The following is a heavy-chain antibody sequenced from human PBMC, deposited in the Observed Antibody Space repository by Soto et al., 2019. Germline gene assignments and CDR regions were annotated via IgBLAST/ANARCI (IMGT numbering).Heavy chain of an antibody. Sequence: RGESLKISCKGSGYSFTSYWISWVRQMPGKGLEWMGRIDPSDSYTNYSPSFQGHVTISADKSISTAYLQWSSLKASDTAMYYCARSPRGYYIYYYYGMDVWGQGTTVTVSS. CDR1: GYSFTSYW. V-gene: IGHV5-10-1*01. D-gene: IGHD3-22*01. CDR2: IDPSDSYT. CDR3: ARSPRGYYIYYYYGMDV. J-gene: IGHJ6*02.